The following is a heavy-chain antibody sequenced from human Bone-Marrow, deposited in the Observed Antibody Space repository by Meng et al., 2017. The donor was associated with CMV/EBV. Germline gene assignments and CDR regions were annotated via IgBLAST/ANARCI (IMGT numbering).Heavy chain of an antibody. CDR3: ARERYSSGWEFDY. D-gene: IGHD6-19*01. CDR1: GFTCSSYG. V-gene: IGHV3-74*01. Sequence: GSGFTCSSYGMHWVRQAPGKGLVWVSRINSDGSSTSYADSVKGRFTISRDNAKNTLYLQMNSLRAEDTAVYYCARERYSSGWEFDYWGQGTLVTVSS. J-gene: IGHJ4*02. CDR2: INSDGSST.